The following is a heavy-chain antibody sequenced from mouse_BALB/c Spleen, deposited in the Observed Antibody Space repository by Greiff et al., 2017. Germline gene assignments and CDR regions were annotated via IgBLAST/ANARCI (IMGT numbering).Heavy chain of an antibody. V-gene: IGHV1S81*02. CDR3: AALFDY. Sequence: VQLQQPGAELVKPGASVKLSCKASGYTFTSYWMHWVKQRPGQGLEWIGEINPSNGRTNYNEKFKSKATLTVDKSSSTAYMQLSSLTSEDSAVYYCAALFDYWGQGTTLTVSS. CDR2: INPSNGRT. J-gene: IGHJ2*01. CDR1: GYTFTSYW.